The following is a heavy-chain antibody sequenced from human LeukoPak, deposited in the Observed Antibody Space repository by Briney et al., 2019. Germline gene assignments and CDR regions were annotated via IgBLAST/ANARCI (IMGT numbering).Heavy chain of an antibody. J-gene: IGHJ4*02. Sequence: GGSLRLSCAASGFTFSSYGIHWVRQAPGKGLEWVAVISYDGSDKYYADSVKGRFAISRDDSKNTLYLQMNSLRVEDTAVYYCAKEKGYFDWLLSGDYWGQGTLVTVSS. D-gene: IGHD3-9*01. V-gene: IGHV3-30*18. CDR3: AKEKGYFDWLLSGDY. CDR1: GFTFSSYG. CDR2: ISYDGSDK.